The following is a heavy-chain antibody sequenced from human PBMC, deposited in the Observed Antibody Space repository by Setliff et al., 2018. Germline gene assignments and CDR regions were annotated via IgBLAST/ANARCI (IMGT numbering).Heavy chain of an antibody. V-gene: IGHV1-69*05. J-gene: IGHJ6*03. CDR3: ARGDFYYYFYMDV. Sequence: SVKVSCKASGGTFSTYAISWVRQAPGQGLEWMGGIISMFGTTNYAQKFQGRATITTDKSTSTAYMELSSLRSEDTAIYYCARGDFYYYFYMDVWGKGTTVTVSS. CDR2: IISMFGTT. CDR1: GGTFSTYA.